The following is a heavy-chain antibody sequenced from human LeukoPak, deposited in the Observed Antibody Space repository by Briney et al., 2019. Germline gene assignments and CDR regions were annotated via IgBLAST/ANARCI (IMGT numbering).Heavy chain of an antibody. D-gene: IGHD5-24*01. V-gene: IGHV3-53*01. Sequence: PGGSLRLSCAASGFTVSSNYMSWVRQAPGKGLEWVSVIYSGGSTYYADSVKGRFTISRDNSKNTLYLQMNSLRAEDTAVYYCARGEAAMDGRYYFDYWGQGTLVTVSS. CDR3: ARGEAAMDGRYYFDY. J-gene: IGHJ4*02. CDR2: IYSGGST. CDR1: GFTVSSNY.